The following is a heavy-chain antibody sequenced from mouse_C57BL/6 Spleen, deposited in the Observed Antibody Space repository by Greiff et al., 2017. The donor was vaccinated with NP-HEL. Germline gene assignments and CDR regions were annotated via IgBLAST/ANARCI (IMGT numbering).Heavy chain of an antibody. CDR1: GYTFTSYD. Sequence: QVQLKESGPELVKPGASVKLSCKASGYTFTSYDINWVKQRPGQGLEWIGWIYPRDGSTKYNEKFKGKATLTVDTSSSTAYMELHSLTSEDSAVYFCARSYGSGAMDYWGQGTSVTVSS. CDR3: ARSYGSGAMDY. J-gene: IGHJ4*01. D-gene: IGHD1-1*01. CDR2: IYPRDGST. V-gene: IGHV1-85*01.